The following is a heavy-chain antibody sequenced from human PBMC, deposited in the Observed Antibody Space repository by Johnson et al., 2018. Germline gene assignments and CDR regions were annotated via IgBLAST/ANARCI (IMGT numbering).Heavy chain of an antibody. CDR1: GFTFGAYT. D-gene: IGHD7-27*01. J-gene: IGHJ3*02. CDR2: VTWNSDSI. V-gene: IGHV3-9*01. CDR3: ARGNWGYAFDI. Sequence: VQLQESGGDLVQPGRSLRLSCAASGFTFGAYTIHWVRQVPGKGLEWVSGVTWNSDSIDYAGSVRGRFTISRDNAENSLYLQMDRLRVEDTAFYYCARGNWGYAFDIWGQGTMVTVSS.